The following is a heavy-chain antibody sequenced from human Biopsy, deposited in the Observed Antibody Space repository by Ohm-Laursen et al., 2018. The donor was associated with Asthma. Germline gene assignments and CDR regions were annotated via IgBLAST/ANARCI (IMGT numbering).Heavy chain of an antibody. V-gene: IGHV3-9*01. CDR2: ISWNSGSI. Sequence: SLRLSCAAPGFSFNSYGMHWVRQAPGKGLEWVSGISWNSGSIGYADSVKGRFTISRDNAKNSLYLQMNSLRVEDTALYYCAKATLGDIGKDYWGQGTLVTVSS. J-gene: IGHJ4*02. D-gene: IGHD2-21*01. CDR3: AKATLGDIGKDY. CDR1: GFSFNSYG.